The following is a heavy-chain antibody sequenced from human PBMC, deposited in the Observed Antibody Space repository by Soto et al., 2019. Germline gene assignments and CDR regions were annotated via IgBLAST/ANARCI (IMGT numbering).Heavy chain of an antibody. CDR1: GGSISSYY. J-gene: IGHJ6*02. D-gene: IGHD6-13*01. Sequence: SETLSLTCTVSGGSISSYYWSWIRQPPGKGLEWIGYMYYSGSTNYNPSLKSRVTISVDTSKNQLSLKLSSVTAADTAVYYCARGTRGYSSSWYAVWGQGTTVTVSS. CDR2: MYYSGST. V-gene: IGHV4-59*12. CDR3: ARGTRGYSSSWYAV.